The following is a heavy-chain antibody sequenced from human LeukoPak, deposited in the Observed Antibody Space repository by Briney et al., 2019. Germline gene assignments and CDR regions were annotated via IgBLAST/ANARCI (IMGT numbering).Heavy chain of an antibody. CDR1: GGSFSGYY. CDR2: INHSGST. V-gene: IGHV4-34*01. J-gene: IGHJ4*02. CDR3: AGWEKGYDILTGYYILDDY. D-gene: IGHD3-9*01. Sequence: SETLSLTCAVYGGSFSGYYWSWIRQPPGKGLEWIGEINHSGSTNYNPSLKSRVTISVDTSKNQFSLKLSSVTAADTAVYYCAGWEKGYDILTGYYILDDYWGQGTLVTVSS.